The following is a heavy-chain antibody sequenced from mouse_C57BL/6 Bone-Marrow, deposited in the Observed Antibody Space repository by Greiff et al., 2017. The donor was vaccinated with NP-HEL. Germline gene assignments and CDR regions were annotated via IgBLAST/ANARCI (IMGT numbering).Heavy chain of an antibody. CDR3: ARFNYAEDY. CDR1: GYTFTSYG. J-gene: IGHJ2*01. V-gene: IGHV1-81*01. Sequence: QVQLQQSGAELARPGASVKLSCKASGYTFTSYGISWVKQRTGQGLEWIGEIYPGSGNTYYNEKFKGTATLTADKSSSTAYMQLRSLTAEDSAVYFCARFNYAEDYWGQGTTLTVSS. D-gene: IGHD2-1*01. CDR2: IYPGSGNT.